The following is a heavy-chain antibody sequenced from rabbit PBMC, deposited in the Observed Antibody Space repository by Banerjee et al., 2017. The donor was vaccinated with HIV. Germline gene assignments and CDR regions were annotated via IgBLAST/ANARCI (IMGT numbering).Heavy chain of an antibody. J-gene: IGHJ4*01. Sequence: ASWAKGRFTISKTSSTTVTLQMTSLTAADTATYFCVRHLGLWGPGTLVTVS. CDR3: VRHLGL. V-gene: IGHV1S40*01.